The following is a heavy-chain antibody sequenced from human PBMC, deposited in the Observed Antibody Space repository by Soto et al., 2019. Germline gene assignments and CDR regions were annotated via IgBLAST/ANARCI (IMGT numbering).Heavy chain of an antibody. CDR1: GDSISSYY. Sequence: QVQLQESGPGLVKPSETLSLTCAVSGDSISSYYCMWIRQPPGKGLESIGYLYYGRSANYNPSLKSRVTLSVDTSTNKGSLPLSSMAAADTAVYYCALRSMAVVPEYWGQGTLVTVSS. CDR2: LYYGRSA. D-gene: IGHD3-22*01. CDR3: ALRSMAVVPEY. J-gene: IGHJ4*02. V-gene: IGHV4-59*01.